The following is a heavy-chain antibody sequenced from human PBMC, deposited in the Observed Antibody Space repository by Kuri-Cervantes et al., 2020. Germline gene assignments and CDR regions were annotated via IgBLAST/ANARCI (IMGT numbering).Heavy chain of an antibody. V-gene: IGHV3-53*05. CDR1: GFTVSSNY. Sequence: GESLKISCAASGFTVSSNYMSWVRQAPGKGLEWVSVIYSGGSTYYADSVKGRFTISRDNSKNTLYLQMNSLRAEDTAVYYCAKVGMVDVWGQGTTVTVSS. CDR3: AKVGMVDV. J-gene: IGHJ6*02. D-gene: IGHD1-14*01. CDR2: IYSGGST.